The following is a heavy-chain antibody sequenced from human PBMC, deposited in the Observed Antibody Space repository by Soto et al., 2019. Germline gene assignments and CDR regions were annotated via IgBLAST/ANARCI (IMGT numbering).Heavy chain of an antibody. CDR3: ARDLSGIEGYDFWSGYYVSPYFDY. CDR2: INSDGSST. J-gene: IGHJ4*02. V-gene: IGHV3-74*01. Sequence: GGSLRLSCAASGFTFSSYWMHWVRQAPGKGLVWVSRINSDGSSTSYADSVKGRFTISRDNAKNTLYLQMNSLRAEDTAVYYCARDLSGIEGYDFWSGYYVSPYFDYWGQGTLVTVSS. D-gene: IGHD3-3*01. CDR1: GFTFSSYW.